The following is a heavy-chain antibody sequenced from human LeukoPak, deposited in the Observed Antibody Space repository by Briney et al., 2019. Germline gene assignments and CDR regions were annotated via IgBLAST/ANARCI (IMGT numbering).Heavy chain of an antibody. CDR1: GDSFSYLY. D-gene: IGHD6-13*01. Sequence: SETLSLTCTVSGDSFSYLYWSWIRQPPGKGLEWIGYIYNSGSTSYNPSLKSRVTISLDTSQNQFSLKLSSLTAADTAVYYCARGVVAAAGRTFDFWGQGTLVTVSS. J-gene: IGHJ4*02. CDR3: ARGVVAAAGRTFDF. V-gene: IGHV4-59*11. CDR2: IYNSGST.